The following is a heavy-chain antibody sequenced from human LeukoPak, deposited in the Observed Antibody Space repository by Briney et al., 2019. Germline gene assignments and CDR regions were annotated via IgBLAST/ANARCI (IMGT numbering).Heavy chain of an antibody. D-gene: IGHD2-8*01. CDR3: ARDPRTAIVLMVYATVYYFDY. J-gene: IGHJ4*02. CDR2: IRYDGSNK. V-gene: IGHV3-30*02. Sequence: GGSLRLSCAVSGFTFSSYAMHWVRQAPGKGLEWVAFIRYDGSNKYYAGSVKGRFTISRDNSKNTLYLQMNSLRAEDTAVYYCARDPRTAIVLMVYATVYYFDYWGQGTLVTVSS. CDR1: GFTFSSYA.